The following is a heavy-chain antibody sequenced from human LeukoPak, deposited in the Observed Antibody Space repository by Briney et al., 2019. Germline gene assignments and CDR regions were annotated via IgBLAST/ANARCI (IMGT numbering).Heavy chain of an antibody. CDR2: AIPILGST. V-gene: IGHV1-69*05. D-gene: IGHD1-26*01. CDR1: GATFSSSA. CDR3: ARDDASATMGFDS. J-gene: IGHJ5*01. Sequence: ASVKVSCKASGATFSSSAISGVRQAPGQGLEWEGGAIPILGSTKYAQKFQDRVSITTDESTSTAYMELSSLRSVDTAVYYCARDDASATMGFDSWGQGTLVTVSS.